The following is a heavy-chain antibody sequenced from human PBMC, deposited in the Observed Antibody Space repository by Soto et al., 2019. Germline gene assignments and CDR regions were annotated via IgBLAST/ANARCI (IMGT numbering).Heavy chain of an antibody. CDR3: AKPPHFDFWSGYNHYFDY. V-gene: IGHV3-23*01. D-gene: IGHD3-3*01. CDR1: GFTFDTYG. CDR2: ISGSGGST. J-gene: IGHJ4*02. Sequence: EVQLLESGGDLVQTGGSLRLSCAAAGFTFDTYGMSWVRQAPGKGLEWVAGISGSGGSTHYANSVKGRFTISRDNSKYTLYLQMSSLRGEDTAVYFCAKPPHFDFWSGYNHYFDYWGQGTLVTVSS.